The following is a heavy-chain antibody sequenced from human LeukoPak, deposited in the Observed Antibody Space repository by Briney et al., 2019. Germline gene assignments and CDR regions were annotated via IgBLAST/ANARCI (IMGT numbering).Heavy chain of an antibody. CDR3: AKDPGDGYNYYYFDY. CDR2: ISYDGSNK. V-gene: IGHV3-30*18. CDR1: GFTFSSYG. Sequence: GGSLRLSCAASGFTFSSYGMHWVRQAPGKGLEWVAVISYDGSNKYYADSVRGRFTISRDNSKNTLFLQMNSLRAEDTAVYYCAKDPGDGYNYYYFDYWGQGTLVTVSS. D-gene: IGHD5-24*01. J-gene: IGHJ4*02.